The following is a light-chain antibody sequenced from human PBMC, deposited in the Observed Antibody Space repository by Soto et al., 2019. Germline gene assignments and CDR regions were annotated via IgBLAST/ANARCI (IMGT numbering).Light chain of an antibody. CDR1: SGSVSSNYY. V-gene: IGLV8-61*01. Sequence: QTVVTQEPSFSVSPGGTVTLTCGLSSGSVSSNYYPSWYQQTPGQPPRTLIYSTNTRSSGVPDRFSGSILGTKAALTITGAQADDESDYYCVLLMGSGISMFGGGTKLTVL. CDR2: STN. CDR3: VLLMGSGISM. J-gene: IGLJ3*02.